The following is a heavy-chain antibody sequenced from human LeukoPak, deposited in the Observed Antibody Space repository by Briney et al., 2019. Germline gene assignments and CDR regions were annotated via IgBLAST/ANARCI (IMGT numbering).Heavy chain of an antibody. J-gene: IGHJ3*02. Sequence: ASVKVSRKAAGGTFSSYAISWVRQAPGQRLEWMGGIIPILGTANYTQKFQSRVTITTHESTSTAYMELSSLRSEDTAVYYCAREGGYSYGYPSDASDIWGQGTMVTVSS. CDR2: IIPILGTA. CDR1: GGTFSSYA. CDR3: AREGGYSYGYPSDASDI. V-gene: IGHV1-69*05. D-gene: IGHD5-18*01.